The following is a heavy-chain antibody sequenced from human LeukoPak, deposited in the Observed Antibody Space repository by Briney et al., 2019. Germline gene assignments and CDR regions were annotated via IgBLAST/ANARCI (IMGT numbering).Heavy chain of an antibody. J-gene: IGHJ4*02. CDR3: ARAGHYHDSSPSTNQDS. V-gene: IGHV3-30*04. Sequence: GGSLRLSCAVSGFIFSRYALHWVRQAPGKGLEWVAVISDDGSNKYYADSVKGRFTISRDNSKKTLVLQLSSLRAEDTAVYFCARAGHYHDSSPSTNQDSWGQGTLVTVSS. CDR2: ISDDGSNK. CDR1: GFIFSRYA. D-gene: IGHD3-22*01.